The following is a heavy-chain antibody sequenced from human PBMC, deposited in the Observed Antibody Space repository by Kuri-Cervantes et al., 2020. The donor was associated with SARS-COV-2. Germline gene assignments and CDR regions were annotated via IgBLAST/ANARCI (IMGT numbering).Heavy chain of an antibody. Sequence: GGSLRLSYATSGFTFSNYGMHWVRQSPGKGLEWVAFVRYDGGEKHYADSVKGRFAISRDSSKNTLYLEMNNLRVEDTAVYYCGKDPAYRGAYDLGKLDYWGQGTLVTVSS. CDR1: GFTFSNYG. CDR2: VRYDGGEK. D-gene: IGHD5-12*01. V-gene: IGHV3-30*02. CDR3: GKDPAYRGAYDLGKLDY. J-gene: IGHJ4*02.